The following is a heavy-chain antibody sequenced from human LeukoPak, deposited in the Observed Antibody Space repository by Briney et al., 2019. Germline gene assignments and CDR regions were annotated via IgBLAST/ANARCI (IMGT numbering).Heavy chain of an antibody. CDR1: GFTFSSYS. D-gene: IGHD4-23*01. Sequence: PGGSLRLSCAASGFTFSSYSMNWVRQAPGKGLEWVSSISSSSSYIYYADSVKGRFTISRDNAKNSLYLQMNSLRAEDTAVYYCARDRAVGGQVVTSHLPFDYWGQGTLVTVSS. V-gene: IGHV3-21*01. J-gene: IGHJ4*02. CDR3: ARDRAVGGQVVTSHLPFDY. CDR2: ISSSSSYI.